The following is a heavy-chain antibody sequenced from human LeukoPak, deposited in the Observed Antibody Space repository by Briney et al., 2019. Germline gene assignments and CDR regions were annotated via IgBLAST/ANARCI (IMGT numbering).Heavy chain of an antibody. CDR2: IYYSGST. D-gene: IGHD2-2*01. V-gene: IGHV4-39*01. J-gene: IGHJ4*02. CDR3: ASSVVPAAIVDY. Sequence: SETLSLTCTVSGGSISSSSYYWGWIRQPPGKGLEWIGSIYYSGSTYYNPSLKSRVTISVDTSKNQFSLKLSSVTAADTAVYYCASSVVPAAIVDYWGQGTLVTVSS. CDR1: GGSISSSSYY.